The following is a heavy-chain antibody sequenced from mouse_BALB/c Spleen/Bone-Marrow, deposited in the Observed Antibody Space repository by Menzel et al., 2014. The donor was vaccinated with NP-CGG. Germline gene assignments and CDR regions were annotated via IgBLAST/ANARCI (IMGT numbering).Heavy chain of an antibody. V-gene: IGHV5-4*02. CDR1: GFTFSDYY. CDR2: ISDGGSYT. J-gene: IGHJ4*01. D-gene: IGHD2-12*01. Sequence: EVKLVESGGGLVKPGGSLKLSCAASGFTFSDYYMYWVRQTPEKRLEWVATISDGGSYTYYPDSVKGRFTISRDNAKNNQYLQMSSLKSEDTAMYYCARDYDYAMDYWGQGTSVTVSS. CDR3: ARDYDYAMDY.